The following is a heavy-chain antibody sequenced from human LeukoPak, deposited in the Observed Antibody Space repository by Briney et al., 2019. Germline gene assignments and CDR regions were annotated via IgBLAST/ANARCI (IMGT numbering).Heavy chain of an antibody. J-gene: IGHJ4*02. CDR2: IRSKANSYAT. D-gene: IGHD3-3*01. V-gene: IGHV3-73*01. CDR1: GFTFSGSA. Sequence: QSGGSLKLSCAASGFTFSGSAMHWVRQASGKGLEWVGRIRSKANSYATAYAASVKGRFTISRDDSKNTAYLQMNSLRVEDTAVYYCAIFPNVEVAGAKQDLDCWGQGTLVTVSS. CDR3: AIFPNVEVAGAKQDLDC.